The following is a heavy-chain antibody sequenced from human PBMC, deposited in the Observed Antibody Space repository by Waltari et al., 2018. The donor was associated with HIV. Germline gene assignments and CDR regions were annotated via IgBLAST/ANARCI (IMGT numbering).Heavy chain of an antibody. CDR3: ARHSGYYDTRGDFVGAADVVDI. J-gene: IGHJ3*02. CDR2: INSRGRY. Sequence: QLQLQESGPGLVKPSETLSLTCSVSGDSITSENYYWGWIRQSPGKGLEWIGSINSRGRYHDKAVLKRRVNTSVDTAQNEFSGRWTAVTAADTAGYDCARHSGYYDTRGDFVGAADVVDIGGQGTMVTVSS. CDR1: GDSITSENYY. D-gene: IGHD3-22*01. V-gene: IGHV4-39*01.